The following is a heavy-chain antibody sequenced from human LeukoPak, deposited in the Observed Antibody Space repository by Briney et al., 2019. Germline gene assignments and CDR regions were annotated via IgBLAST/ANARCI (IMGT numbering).Heavy chain of an antibody. V-gene: IGHV3-11*04. J-gene: IGHJ6*03. CDR2: ISSSSSTI. CDR1: GFTFSDYY. Sequence: GSLRLSCAASGFTFSDYYMSWIRQAPGKGLEWVSYISSSSSTIYYADSVKGRFTISRDNAKKSLYVQMNSLRAEDTAVYYCARGTSRTSYYMDVWGKGTTVTVSS. CDR3: ARGTSRTSYYMDV. D-gene: IGHD1-7*01.